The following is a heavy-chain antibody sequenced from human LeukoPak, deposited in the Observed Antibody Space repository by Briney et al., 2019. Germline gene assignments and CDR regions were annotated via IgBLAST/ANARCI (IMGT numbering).Heavy chain of an antibody. J-gene: IGHJ4*02. D-gene: IGHD6-13*01. CDR1: GYSINRGYC. Sequence: SETLSLTCAVSGYSINRGYCWGWIRQSPGKGLEWIGGIDHSGNTHYNPSLKNRVTILADTSKNQFSLKLSSVTAADTAVYYCAKSSSSWLLRYYFDYWGQGTLVTVSS. CDR2: IDHSGNT. CDR3: AKSSSSWLLRYYFDY. V-gene: IGHV4-38-2*01.